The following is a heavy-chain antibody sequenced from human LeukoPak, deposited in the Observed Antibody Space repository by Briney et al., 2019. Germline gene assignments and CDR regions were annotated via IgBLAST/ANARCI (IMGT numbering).Heavy chain of an antibody. V-gene: IGHV4-39*07. D-gene: IGHD3-10*01. CDR2: IYYSGST. CDR1: GGSISSSSYY. Sequence: SETLSLTCTVSGGSISSSSYYWGWIRQPPGKGLEWIGSIYYSGSTYYNPSLKSRVTISVDTSKNQFSLKLSSVTAADTAVYYCARETTMVRGVPNWFDPWGQGTLVTVSS. CDR3: ARETTMVRGVPNWFDP. J-gene: IGHJ5*02.